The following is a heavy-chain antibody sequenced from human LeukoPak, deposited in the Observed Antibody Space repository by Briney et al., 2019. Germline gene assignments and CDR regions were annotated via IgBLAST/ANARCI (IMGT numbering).Heavy chain of an antibody. CDR3: ARVGSSGWRVNWFDP. V-gene: IGHV4-38-2*02. CDR1: GYSISSGYY. D-gene: IGHD6-19*01. J-gene: IGHJ5*02. Sequence: SETLSLTCTVSGYSISSGYYWGWIRQPPGKGLEWIGSIYHSGSTYYNPSLKSRVTISVDTSKNQFSLKLSSVTAADTAVYYCARVGSSGWRVNWFDPWGQGTLVTVSS. CDR2: IYHSGST.